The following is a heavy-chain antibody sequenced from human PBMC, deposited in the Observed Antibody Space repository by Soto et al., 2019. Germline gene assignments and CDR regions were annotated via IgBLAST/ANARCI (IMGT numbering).Heavy chain of an antibody. V-gene: IGHV1-69*13. J-gene: IGHJ4*02. CDR3: ATNYYDGSGHYFIFEH. CDR1: GRTFNNYA. CDR2: IIPIGGTP. D-gene: IGHD3-22*01. Sequence: ASVKVSCKASGRTFNNYAISWVRQAPGIGFEWLGVIIPIGGTPEHAQKFQGRVTISADESTNTAYMELSSLRSEDTAVYYCATNYYDGSGHYFIFEHWGQGTLVTVSS.